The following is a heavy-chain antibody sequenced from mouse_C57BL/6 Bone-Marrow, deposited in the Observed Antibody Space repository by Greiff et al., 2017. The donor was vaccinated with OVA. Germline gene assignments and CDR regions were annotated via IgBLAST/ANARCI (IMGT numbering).Heavy chain of an antibody. CDR2: YPGSGNTY. CDR3: RISGYDAMDY. Sequence: ESGPELVKPGASVKMSCKASGYTFTDYYMHWVKQKPGKGLEWIGEIYPGSGNTYYNEKFKGKATLTADTSSSTAYMQLSSLTSEDSAVYFCARISGYDAMDYWGQGTSVTVSS. V-gene: IGHV1-83*01. J-gene: IGHJ4*01. D-gene: IGHD3-2*02. CDR1: YTFTDYYM.